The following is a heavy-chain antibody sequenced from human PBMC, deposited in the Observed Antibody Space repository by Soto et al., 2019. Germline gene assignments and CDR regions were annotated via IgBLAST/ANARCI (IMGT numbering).Heavy chain of an antibody. D-gene: IGHD6-13*01. V-gene: IGHV3-48*01. CDR2: ISSSSSTI. J-gene: IGHJ4*02. Sequence: EVQLVESGGGLVHPGGSLRLSCAASGFTFSSYSMNWVRQAPGKGLEWVSYISSSSSTIYYADSVKGRFTISRDNAKNSLYLQMNSLRAEDTAVYYCASYSSSRYKGADYWGQGTLVTVSS. CDR3: ASYSSSRYKGADY. CDR1: GFTFSSYS.